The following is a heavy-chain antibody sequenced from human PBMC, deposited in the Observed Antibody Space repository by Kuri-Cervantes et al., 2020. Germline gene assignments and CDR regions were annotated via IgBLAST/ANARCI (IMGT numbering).Heavy chain of an antibody. CDR1: GFTFSSYW. CDR3: AREYYYGSGIFDY. Sequence: GGSLRLSCAASGFTFSSYWMSWVRQAPGKGLEWVANIKQDGSEKYYVDSVKGRFTISRDNAKNSLYLQMNSLRAEDTAVYYCAREYYYGSGIFDYWGQGTLVTVSS. D-gene: IGHD3-10*01. V-gene: IGHV3-7*01. J-gene: IGHJ4*02. CDR2: IKQDGSEK.